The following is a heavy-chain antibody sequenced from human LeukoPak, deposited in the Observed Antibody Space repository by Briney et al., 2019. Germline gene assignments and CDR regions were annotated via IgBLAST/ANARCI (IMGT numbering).Heavy chain of an antibody. J-gene: IGHJ4*02. CDR1: GYTFTXYD. Sequence: ASVKVSCKASGYTFTXYDINWVRQAPGQGXEXXXXXXXSNGYSXXXXXXXXXXTXXXXTSTDTVYMELGSLSSDDTAVYYCARDQYYHGLGSYYDWGQGTLVTVSS. CDR3: ARDQYYHGLGSYYD. CDR2: XXXSNGYS. V-gene: IGHV1-18*01. D-gene: IGHD3-10*01.